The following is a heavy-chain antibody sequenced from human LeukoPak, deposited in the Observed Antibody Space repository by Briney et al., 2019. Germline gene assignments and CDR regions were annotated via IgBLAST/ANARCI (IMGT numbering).Heavy chain of an antibody. CDR2: INWNGGST. Sequence: GGSLRLSCAASGLTFDDYGMSWVRQAPGKGLEWVSGINWNGGSTGYADSVKGRFTISRDNAKNSLYLQMNSLRAEDTALYYCARQAYSSGYFYFDYWGQGTLVTVSS. CDR3: ARQAYSSGYFYFDY. CDR1: GLTFDDYG. J-gene: IGHJ4*02. D-gene: IGHD3-22*01. V-gene: IGHV3-20*04.